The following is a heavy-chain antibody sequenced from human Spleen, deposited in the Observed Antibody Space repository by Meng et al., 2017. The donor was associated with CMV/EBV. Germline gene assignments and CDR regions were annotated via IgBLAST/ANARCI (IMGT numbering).Heavy chain of an antibody. CDR2: ISPSGSTI. D-gene: IGHD6-19*01. CDR3: ARGRWAVADPLIGN. CDR1: GLTFSPYR. J-gene: IGHJ4*02. Sequence: GGSLRLSCTASGLTFSPYRMNWVRQAPGKGLEWVSYISPSGSTIYYADSVQGRFTISRDNAKNSLYLQMNSLRAEDTAVYYCARGRWAVADPLIGNWGQGTLVTVSS. V-gene: IGHV3-48*04.